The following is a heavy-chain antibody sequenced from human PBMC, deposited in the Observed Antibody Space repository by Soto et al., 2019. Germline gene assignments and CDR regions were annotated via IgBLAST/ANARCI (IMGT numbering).Heavy chain of an antibody. CDR3: ACSPSREMATIRPLSFDY. V-gene: IGHV3-33*01. CDR2: IWYDGSNK. D-gene: IGHD5-12*01. Sequence: GGSLRLSCAASGFTFSSYGMHWVRQAPGKGLEWVAVIWYDGSNKYYADSVKGRFTISRDNSKNTLYLQMNSLRAEDTAVYYCACSPSREMATIRPLSFDYWGQGTLVTVSS. CDR1: GFTFSSYG. J-gene: IGHJ4*02.